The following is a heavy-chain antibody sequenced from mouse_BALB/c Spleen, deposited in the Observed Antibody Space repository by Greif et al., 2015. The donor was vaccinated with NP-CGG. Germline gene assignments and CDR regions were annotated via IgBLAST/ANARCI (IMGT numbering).Heavy chain of an antibody. CDR3: ASYVYGYYFDY. Sequence: VQLQQSGAELVKPGASVKLSCTASGFNIKENFMHWVKERPEQGLEWIGRIVPANGNTRYDSNFQGKATITADTSSNTACLPLSSLTSEDTAVHYCASYVYGYYFDYWGQGTTLTVSS. V-gene: IGHV14-3*02. J-gene: IGHJ2*01. CDR1: GFNIKENF. CDR2: IVPANGNT. D-gene: IGHD2-2*01.